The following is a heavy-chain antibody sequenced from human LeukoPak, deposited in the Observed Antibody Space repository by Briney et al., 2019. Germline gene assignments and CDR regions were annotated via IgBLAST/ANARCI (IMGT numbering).Heavy chain of an antibody. V-gene: IGHV1-18*01. J-gene: IGHJ4*02. CDR2: ISAYNGNT. CDR3: EWFGEFLDVFL. D-gene: IGHD3-10*01. CDR1: GYTFTSYG. Sequence: ASVKVSCKASGYTFTSYGISWVRQAPGQGLEWMGWISAYNGNTNYAQKLQGRVTMTTDTSTSTAYMELRSLRSDDTAAYYCEWFGEFLDVFLWGQGALVTVSS.